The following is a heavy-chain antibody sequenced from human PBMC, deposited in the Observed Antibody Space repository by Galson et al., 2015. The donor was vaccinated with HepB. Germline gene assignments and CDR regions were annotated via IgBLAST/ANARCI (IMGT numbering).Heavy chain of an antibody. CDR2: ISWDAVST. Sequence: SLRLSCAASGFTFDDHTMQWVRQVPGKGLEWVALISWDAVSTYYADSVKGRFTISIDNNKNSLYLQMNSLRTEDTAFYYCTKGSQSSGRYASDYWGQGTLLIVSS. D-gene: IGHD6-19*01. CDR3: TKGSQSSGRYASDY. V-gene: IGHV3-43*01. CDR1: GFTFDDHT. J-gene: IGHJ4*02.